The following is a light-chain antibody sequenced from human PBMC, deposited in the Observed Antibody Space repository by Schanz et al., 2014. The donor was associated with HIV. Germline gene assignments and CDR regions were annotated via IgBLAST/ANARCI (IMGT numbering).Light chain of an antibody. V-gene: IGKV3-20*01. CDR2: GAS. J-gene: IGKJ1*01. CDR3: QQYGVSPPWT. CDR1: QIISTS. Sequence: EIVLTQSPATLSVYPGERVTLSCRTTQIISTSLAWYQQRLGQPPRLLVYGASSRAAGIPDRFSGSGSGTDFTLTINRLEPEDFAVYYCQQYGVSPPWTFGQGTKVEIK.